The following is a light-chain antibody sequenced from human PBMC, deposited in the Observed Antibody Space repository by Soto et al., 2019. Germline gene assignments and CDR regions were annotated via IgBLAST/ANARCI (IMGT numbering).Light chain of an antibody. J-gene: IGLJ1*01. V-gene: IGLV2-14*01. CDR3: SSYTSSSTYV. CDR2: EVS. Sequence: SALGPPASVCGSPGQSVTISCTGTISDVGGYNYVSWYQQHPGKAPKLMIYEVSNRPSGVSNRFSGSKSGNTASLTISGLQAEAEADYYCSSYTSSSTYVFGTGTKVTGL. CDR1: ISDVGGYNY.